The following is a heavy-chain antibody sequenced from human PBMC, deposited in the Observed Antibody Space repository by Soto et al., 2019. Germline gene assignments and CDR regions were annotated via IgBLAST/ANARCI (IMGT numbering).Heavy chain of an antibody. D-gene: IGHD6-6*01. CDR2: ISYDGSNK. V-gene: IGHV3-30*18. J-gene: IGHJ6*03. CDR3: AKDGQLAQHYYYYYMDV. Sequence: GGSLILSCAASGFTFSSYGMHWVRQAPGKGLEWVAVISYDGSNKYYADSVKGRFTISRDNSKNTLYLQMNSLRAEDTAVYYCAKDGQLAQHYYYYYMDVWGKGTTVTVSS. CDR1: GFTFSSYG.